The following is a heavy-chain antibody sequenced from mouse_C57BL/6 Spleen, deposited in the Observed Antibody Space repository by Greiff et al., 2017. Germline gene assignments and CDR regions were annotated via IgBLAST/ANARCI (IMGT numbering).Heavy chain of an antibody. J-gene: IGHJ3*01. Sequence: EVQLQQSGPVLVKPGASVKMSCKASGYTFTDYYMNWVKQSHGKSLEWIGVINPYNGGTSYNQKFKGKATLTVDKSSSTAYMELNSLTSEDSAVYYCAHYSNFTWFAYWGQGTLVTVSA. CDR3: AHYSNFTWFAY. D-gene: IGHD2-5*01. CDR2: INPYNGGT. CDR1: GYTFTDYY. V-gene: IGHV1-19*01.